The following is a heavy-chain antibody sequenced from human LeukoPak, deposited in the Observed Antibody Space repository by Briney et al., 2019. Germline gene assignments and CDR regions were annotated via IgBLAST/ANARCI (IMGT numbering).Heavy chain of an antibody. J-gene: IGHJ3*02. CDR1: GFTFSSYE. CDR2: ISSSGSTI. CDR3: ARVGGRDAFDI. Sequence: GGSLRLSCAASGFTFSSYEMNWVRQAPGKGLEWVSYISSSGSTIYYADSVKGRFTISRDNAKNSLYLQMNSLRAEDTAVYYCARVGGRDAFDIWGQGTMVTVSS. V-gene: IGHV3-48*03. D-gene: IGHD1-26*01.